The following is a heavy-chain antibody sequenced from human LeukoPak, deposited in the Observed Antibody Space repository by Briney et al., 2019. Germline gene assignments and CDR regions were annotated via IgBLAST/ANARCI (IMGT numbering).Heavy chain of an antibody. CDR2: ISSSGSTI. D-gene: IGHD3-10*01. J-gene: IGHJ6*03. V-gene: IGHV3-48*03. CDR3: ARGAKSGSGSLYYYYYYMDV. Sequence: GRSLRLSCAASGFTFSSYEMNWVRQAPGKGLEWVSYISSSGSTIYYADSVKGRFTISRDNAKNSLYLQMNSLRAEDTAVYYCARGAKSGSGSLYYYYYYMDVWGKGTTVTISS. CDR1: GFTFSSYE.